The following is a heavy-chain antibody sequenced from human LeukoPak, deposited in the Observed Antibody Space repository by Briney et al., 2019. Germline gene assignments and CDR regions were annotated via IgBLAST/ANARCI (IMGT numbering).Heavy chain of an antibody. CDR3: ARINDYSNYGSDY. CDR2: IYYSGST. J-gene: IGHJ4*02. CDR1: GGSISSGDYY. Sequence: SETLSLTCTVSGGSISSGDYYWSWIRQPPGKGLEWIGYIYYSGSTYYNPSLKSRVTISVDTSKNQFSLELSSVTAADTAVYYCARINDYSNYGSDYWGQGTLVTVSS. V-gene: IGHV4-30-4*08. D-gene: IGHD4-11*01.